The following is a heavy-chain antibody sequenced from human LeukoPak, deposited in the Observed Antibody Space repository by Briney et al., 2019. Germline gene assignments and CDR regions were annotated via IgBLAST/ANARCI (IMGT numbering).Heavy chain of an antibody. J-gene: IGHJ5*02. V-gene: IGHV4-59*01. CDR3: AKLRERSLSGGFDP. Sequence: GSLRLSCAPSGFTFTTYWMSWVRPPPGERLEWIVYVYYSGSTDYYTSLKNRVTISVDMYKNQFSLKLNSVTAADTAIYYCAKLRERSLSGGFDPWGQGTLVTVSS. CDR1: GFTFTTYW. CDR2: VYYSGST. D-gene: IGHD3-10*01.